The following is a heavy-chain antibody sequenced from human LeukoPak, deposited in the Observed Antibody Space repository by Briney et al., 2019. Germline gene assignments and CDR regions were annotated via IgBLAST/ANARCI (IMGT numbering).Heavy chain of an antibody. Sequence: GGSLRLSCAASGFTFSSYAMSWVRQAPGKGLEWVSAISGSGGSTYYADSVKGRFTIPRDNSKNTLYLQMNSLRAEDTAVYYCEQTVTTGTDAFDIWGQGTMVTVSS. CDR1: GFTFSSYA. CDR2: ISGSGGST. V-gene: IGHV3-23*01. J-gene: IGHJ3*02. D-gene: IGHD4-17*01. CDR3: EQTVTTGTDAFDI.